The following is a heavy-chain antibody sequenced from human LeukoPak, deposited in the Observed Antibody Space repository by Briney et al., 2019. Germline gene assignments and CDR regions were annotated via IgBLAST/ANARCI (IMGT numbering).Heavy chain of an antibody. CDR3: AKALYGDYALFQY. CDR1: GFTFFTYA. D-gene: IGHD4-17*01. V-gene: IGHV3-23*01. J-gene: IGHJ4*02. Sequence: GGSLRLSSAASGFTFFTYALSWVRQAPGKGLDWVSTVGDGGRDTHYADSVKGRFTISRDDSNNTLYLQMNSLRADDTAVYYCAKALYGDYALFQYWGQGTLVTVSS. CDR2: VGDGGRDT.